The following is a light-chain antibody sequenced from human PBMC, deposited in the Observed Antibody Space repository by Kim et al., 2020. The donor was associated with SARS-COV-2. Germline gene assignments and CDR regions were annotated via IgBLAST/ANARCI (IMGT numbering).Light chain of an antibody. J-gene: IGKJ2*01. Sequence: EIVMTQSPATLSVSPGDRATLSCRASQSVSSNLAWYQQKPGQAPRLLIYDASTRDTGIPARFSGSGSGTEFTLTINSLQSEDFAVYYCQQYNNWPPVTFGQGTKLEI. CDR1: QSVSSN. CDR3: QQYNNWPPVT. V-gene: IGKV3-15*01. CDR2: DAS.